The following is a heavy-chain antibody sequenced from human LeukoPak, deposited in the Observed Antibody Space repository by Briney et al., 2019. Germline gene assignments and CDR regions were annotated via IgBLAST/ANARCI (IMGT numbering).Heavy chain of an antibody. CDR2: ISGTSGNT. CDR3: ARDEWPAPFDY. V-gene: IGHV3-23*01. Sequence: GGSLRLSCAASGFTFSIYAMSWVRQAPGKGLEWVSSISGTSGNTYYADSVKGRFTISRDNAKNSLYLQMNSLRAEDTAVYYCARDEWPAPFDYWGQGTLVTVSS. J-gene: IGHJ4*02. D-gene: IGHD3-3*01. CDR1: GFTFSIYA.